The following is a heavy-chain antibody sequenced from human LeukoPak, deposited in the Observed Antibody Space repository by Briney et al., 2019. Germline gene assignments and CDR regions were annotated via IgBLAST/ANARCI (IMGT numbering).Heavy chain of an antibody. Sequence: ASVKLSCKASGYTFTSYGISWVRQAPGQGLEWMGWISAYNGNTNYAQKLQGRVTMTTDTSTSTAYMELRSLRSDDTAVYYCARGGGVLRYFDWLVGSDYWGQGTLVTVSS. CDR3: ARGGGVLRYFDWLVGSDY. CDR2: ISAYNGNT. D-gene: IGHD3-9*01. CDR1: GYTFTSYG. V-gene: IGHV1-18*01. J-gene: IGHJ4*02.